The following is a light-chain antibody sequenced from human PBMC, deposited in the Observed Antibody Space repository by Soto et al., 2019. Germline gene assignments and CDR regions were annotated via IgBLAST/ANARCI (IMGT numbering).Light chain of an antibody. CDR3: QQYDNVPRT. V-gene: IGKV1-33*01. J-gene: IGKJ1*01. CDR1: QDIRNY. Sequence: IEVTQSPSSHSASVGDRVTITCQASQDIRNYLAWYQQKSGKAPKLLIYDASDLETGVPSRFSGSGSGTDFTLTINCLQPEDIATYYCQQYDNVPRTFGRGTKVDI. CDR2: DAS.